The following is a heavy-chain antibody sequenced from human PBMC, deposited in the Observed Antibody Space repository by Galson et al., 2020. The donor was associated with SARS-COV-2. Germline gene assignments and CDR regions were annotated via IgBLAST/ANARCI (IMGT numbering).Heavy chain of an antibody. CDR3: AHTLESSPFYP. J-gene: IGHJ5*01. CDR1: GFSLSTSGMG. D-gene: IGHD6-6*01. CDR2: IYWEDDT. V-gene: IGHV2-5*02. Sequence: DSGPTLVKPTQTLTLNCTFSGFSLSTSGMGVAWIRQAPGKALEWLALIYWEDDTRYSPSLKNRITITRDTSKNQVVLKMTNMDPVYTATYYWAHTLESSPFYPWGQGTLVTVAA.